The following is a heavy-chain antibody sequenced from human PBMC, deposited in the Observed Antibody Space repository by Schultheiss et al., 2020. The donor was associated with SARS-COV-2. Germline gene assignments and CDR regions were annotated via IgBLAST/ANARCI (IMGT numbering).Heavy chain of an antibody. CDR2: ISGSGGST. J-gene: IGHJ6*02. D-gene: IGHD1-14*01. CDR3: ARDPDPYYYYGMDV. Sequence: GESLKISCAASGFTFSSYGMHWVRQAPGKGLEWVSAISGSGGSTYYADSVKGRFTISRDNAKNSLYLQVNSLRAEDMTVYYCARDPDPYYYYGMDVWGQGTTVTVSS. V-gene: IGHV3-23*01. CDR1: GFTFSSYG.